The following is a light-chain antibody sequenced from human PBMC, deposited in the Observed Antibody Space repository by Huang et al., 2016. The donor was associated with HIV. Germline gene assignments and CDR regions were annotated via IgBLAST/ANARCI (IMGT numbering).Light chain of an antibody. J-gene: IGKJ5*01. V-gene: IGKV3-11*01. CDR3: QQHSYWPIT. CDR1: KSVSTF. Sequence: PGERATVSCRASKSVSTFLAWYQHKPGQAPRLLIFDASNRASGVPARFSGTGSGTDFTLTISSLEPSDVAVYYCQQHSYWPITFGRGTRLEI. CDR2: DAS.